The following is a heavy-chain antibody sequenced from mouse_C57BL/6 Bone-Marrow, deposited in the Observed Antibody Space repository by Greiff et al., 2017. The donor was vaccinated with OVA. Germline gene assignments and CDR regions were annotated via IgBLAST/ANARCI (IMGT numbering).Heavy chain of an antibody. CDR3: ARKRVYYDYDAGAMDY. V-gene: IGHV1-69*01. J-gene: IGHJ4*01. CDR2: IDPSDSYT. D-gene: IGHD2-4*01. CDR1: GYTFTSYW. Sequence: QVQLKQPGAELVMPGASVKLSCKASGYTFTSYWMHWVKQRPGQGLEWIGEIDPSDSYTNYNQKFKGKSTLTVDKSSSTAYMQLSSLTSEDSAVYYCARKRVYYDYDAGAMDYWGQGTSVTVSS.